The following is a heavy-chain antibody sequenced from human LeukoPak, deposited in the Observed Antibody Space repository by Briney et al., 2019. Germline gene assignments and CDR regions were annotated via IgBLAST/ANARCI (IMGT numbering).Heavy chain of an antibody. V-gene: IGHV3-48*01. D-gene: IGHD3-10*01. CDR2: ISSSSSMI. CDR3: ARDEESLVRLYYYYNMDV. CDR1: GFTFSSYS. Sequence: AGGSLRLSCAASGFTFSSYSMNWVRQAPGKGLEWVSYISSSSSMIYYADSVKGRFTISRDNAKNTVYVQMNSLRPEDTAVYYCARDEESLVRLYYYYNMDVWGQGTTVTVSS. J-gene: IGHJ6*02.